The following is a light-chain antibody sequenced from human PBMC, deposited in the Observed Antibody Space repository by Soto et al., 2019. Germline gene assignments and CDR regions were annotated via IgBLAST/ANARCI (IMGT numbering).Light chain of an antibody. Sequence: QSVLTQPPSAPRTPGRGVPSSCSGTTPNIGNNYVYWYQQLPGAAPRLLIYRNDKRPTGVPDRFSGSKAGTSASLAISGLRSEDEADYHCATWDDTLSGPVFGGGTKLTVL. CDR1: TPNIGNNY. CDR3: ATWDDTLSGPV. J-gene: IGLJ2*01. CDR2: RND. V-gene: IGLV1-47*01.